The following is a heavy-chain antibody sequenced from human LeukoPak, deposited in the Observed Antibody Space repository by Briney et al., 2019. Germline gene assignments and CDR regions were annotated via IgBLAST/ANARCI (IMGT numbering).Heavy chain of an antibody. CDR1: GGSFSGYY. CDR2: INHSGST. Sequence: SETLSLTCAVYGGSFSGYYWSWIRQPPGKGLEWIGEINHSGSTNYNPSLKSRVTMSVDTSKNQFSLELSSVTAADTAVYYCARAPWTREGTYYYYYYMDVWGKGTTVTVSS. CDR3: ARAPWTREGTYYYYYYMDV. D-gene: IGHD1-1*01. V-gene: IGHV4-34*01. J-gene: IGHJ6*03.